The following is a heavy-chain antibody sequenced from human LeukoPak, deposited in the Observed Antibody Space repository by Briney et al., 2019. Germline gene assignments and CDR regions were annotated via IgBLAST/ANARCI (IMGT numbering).Heavy chain of an antibody. Sequence: GGSLRLSCAASGFTVSSNYMSRVRQAPGKGLEWVSVIYAGGTTYYADSVKGRFTISRDNSKNTLYLQMNSLRAEDTAVYYCARSVAARYFDYRGQGTLVTVSS. CDR2: IYAGGTT. J-gene: IGHJ4*02. D-gene: IGHD6-6*01. CDR1: GFTVSSNY. CDR3: ARSVAARYFDY. V-gene: IGHV3-66*01.